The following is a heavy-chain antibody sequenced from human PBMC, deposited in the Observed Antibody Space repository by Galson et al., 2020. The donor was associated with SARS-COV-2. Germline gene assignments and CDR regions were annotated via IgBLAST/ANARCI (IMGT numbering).Heavy chain of an antibody. V-gene: IGHV1-46*01. Sequence: ASVKVSCKASGYTFTSYYMHWVRQAPGQGLEWMGIINPSGGSTSYAQKFQGRVTMTRDTSTSTVYMELSSLRSEDTAVYYCARDSSGSYYYYYYYGMDVWCQGTTVTVSS. D-gene: IGHD1-26*01. CDR2: INPSGGST. J-gene: IGHJ6*01. CDR1: GYTFTSYY. CDR3: ARDSSGSYYYYYYYGMDV.